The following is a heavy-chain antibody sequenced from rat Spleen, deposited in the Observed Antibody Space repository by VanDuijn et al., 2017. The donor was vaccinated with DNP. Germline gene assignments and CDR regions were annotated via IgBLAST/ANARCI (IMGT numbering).Heavy chain of an antibody. CDR2: IWSNGDT. CDR1: GFSLATYH. J-gene: IGHJ2*01. CDR3: ARGDYGN. V-gene: IGHV2-32*01. Sequence: QVQLKESGPGLVQPSQTLSLTCTVSGFSLATYHMHWIQQPPGKGLEWMGVIWSNGDTSYNSDLISRLSISRDTSKSQVFLKMNSLQAEDTATYYCARGDYGNWGQGVVVTVSS. D-gene: IGHD1-3*01.